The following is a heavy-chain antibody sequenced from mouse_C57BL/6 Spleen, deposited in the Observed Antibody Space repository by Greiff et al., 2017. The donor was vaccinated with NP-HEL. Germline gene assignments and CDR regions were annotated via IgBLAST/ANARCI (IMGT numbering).Heavy chain of an antibody. J-gene: IGHJ1*03. CDR2: IDPSDSYT. D-gene: IGHD3-1*01. CDR3: ARSRGLSSRYFDV. V-gene: IGHV1-50*01. Sequence: QVQLQQPGAELVKPGASVKLSCKASGYTFTSYWMQWVNQRPGQGLEWIGEIDPSDSYTNYNQKFKGKATLTVDTSSSTAYMQLSSLTSEDSAVYYCARSRGLSSRYFDVWGTGTTVTVSS. CDR1: GYTFTSYW.